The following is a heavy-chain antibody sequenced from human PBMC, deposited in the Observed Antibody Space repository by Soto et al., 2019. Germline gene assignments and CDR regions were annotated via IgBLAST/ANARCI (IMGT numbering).Heavy chain of an antibody. J-gene: IGHJ4*02. CDR1: GGPISSSSYC. V-gene: IGHV4-39*01. D-gene: IGHD3-16*02. CDR2: IYYSGST. Sequence: PSETLSLTCTASGGPISSSSYCWGWIRQPPGKGLEWIGSIYYSGSTYYNPSLKSRVTISVDTSKNQFSLKLSSVTAADTAVYYCVLITFGGVIVRWGQGTLVTVSS. CDR3: VLITFGGVIVR.